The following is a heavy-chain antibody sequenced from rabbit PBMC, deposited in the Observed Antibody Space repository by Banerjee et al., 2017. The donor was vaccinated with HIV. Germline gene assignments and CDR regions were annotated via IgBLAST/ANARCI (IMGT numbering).Heavy chain of an antibody. CDR3: ARSYAGYADTSLNL. D-gene: IGHD4-2*01. Sequence: QEQLVEYGGDLVQPEGSLTLTCKASGLDFSSSNWIYWVRQAPGKGLEWIAYIYARSAGNTVYASWAKGPFTISKTSSTTVSLQMTTLTAADTATYFCARSYAGYADTSLNLWGPGTLVTVS. CDR1: GLDFSSSNW. J-gene: IGHJ4*01. V-gene: IGHV1S45*01. CDR2: IYARSAGNT.